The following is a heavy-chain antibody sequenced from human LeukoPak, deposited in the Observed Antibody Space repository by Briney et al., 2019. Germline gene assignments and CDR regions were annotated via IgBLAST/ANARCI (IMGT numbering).Heavy chain of an antibody. CDR2: ISYDGSNK. CDR1: GFTFSSYG. J-gene: IGHJ4*02. D-gene: IGHD6-19*01. CDR3: AKVGYSSGWYVDY. V-gene: IGHV3-30*18. Sequence: GGSLRLSCAASGFTFSSYGTHWVRQAPGKGLEWVAVISYDGSNKYYADSVKGRFTISRDNSKNTLYLQMNSLRAEDTAVYYCAKVGYSSGWYVDYWGQGTLVTVSS.